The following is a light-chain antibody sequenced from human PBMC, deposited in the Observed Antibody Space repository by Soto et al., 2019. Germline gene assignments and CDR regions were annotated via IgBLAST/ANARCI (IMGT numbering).Light chain of an antibody. CDR2: EAS. J-gene: IGKJ1*01. CDR3: QQYGSSPST. Sequence: ETVLTQSPGTLSLSPGERATLSSRASQSVSSSYLAWYQQKPGQSPRLLIYEASSRASGIPDRFSGSGSGTDFTLTISRLEPEDFAVYYCQQYGSSPSTFGQGTKVDIK. CDR1: QSVSSSY. V-gene: IGKV3-20*01.